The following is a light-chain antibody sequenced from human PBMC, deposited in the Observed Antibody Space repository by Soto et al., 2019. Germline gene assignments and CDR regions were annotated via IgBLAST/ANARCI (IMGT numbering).Light chain of an antibody. V-gene: IGKV1-39*01. CDR2: GAS. CDR3: QESFFTLGT. J-gene: IGKJ1*01. CDR1: QYIGDF. Sequence: DIQMTQSPSSLSASVGDRVTITCRASQYIGDFLNWYQQTPGKAPKLLIFGASNLHIGVQSRFSGSGSGTECTLTINNLQREDFATYSCQESFFTLGTFGRGTKVEI.